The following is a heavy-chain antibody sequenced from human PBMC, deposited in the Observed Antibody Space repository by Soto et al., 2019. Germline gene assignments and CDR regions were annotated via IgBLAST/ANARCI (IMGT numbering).Heavy chain of an antibody. D-gene: IGHD6-13*01. CDR3: ARYASSWYLDY. J-gene: IGHJ4*02. Sequence: QVQLQQSGPGLVKPSQTLSLTCAISGDSVSSNSAAWNWIRQSPSSGLEWLGRTYYRSKWYSDYALSVRRRITINPKTCRHQFSVHLHSVTPEDTAVVYCARYASSWYLDYWGQGELVTVSS. CDR2: TYYRSKWYS. V-gene: IGHV6-1*01. CDR1: GDSVSSNSAA.